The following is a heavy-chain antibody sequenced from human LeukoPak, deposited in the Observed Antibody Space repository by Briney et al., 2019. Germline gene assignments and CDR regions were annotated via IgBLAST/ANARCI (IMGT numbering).Heavy chain of an antibody. J-gene: IGHJ3*02. CDR3: ARELGELPAFDI. D-gene: IGHD1-26*01. CDR2: IYSGGST. Sequence: GGSLRLSCAASGFTVSSNYMSWVRQAPGKGLEWVSVIYSGGSTYYADSVKGRFTISRDNSRNTLYLQMNSLRAEDTAVYYCARELGELPAFDIWGQGTMVTVSS. V-gene: IGHV3-53*01. CDR1: GFTVSSNY.